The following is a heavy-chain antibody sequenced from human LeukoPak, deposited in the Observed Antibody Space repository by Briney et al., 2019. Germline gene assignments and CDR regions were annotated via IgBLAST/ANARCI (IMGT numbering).Heavy chain of an antibody. J-gene: IGHJ4*02. Sequence: SETLSLTCTVSGGSISSYYWSWIRQPPGKGLEWIGLIYNSATTHYNPSLKSRVTISVDTSKNQFSLSLTSVTAADTAVYYCARTYNWNEGGFDYWGQGTLVTVSS. CDR1: GGSISSYY. CDR2: IYNSATT. CDR3: ARTYNWNEGGFDY. D-gene: IGHD1-1*01. V-gene: IGHV4-59*01.